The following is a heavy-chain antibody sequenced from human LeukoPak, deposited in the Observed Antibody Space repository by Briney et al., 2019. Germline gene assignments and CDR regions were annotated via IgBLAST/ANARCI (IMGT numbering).Heavy chain of an antibody. CDR1: GYTFTGYY. Sequence: GASVKVSCKASGYTFTGYYMHWVRQAPGQGLEWMGWINPNSGGTNYAQKFQGRVTMTRDTSISTAYMELSRLRSDDTAVYYCARSPVRGVIGGSYYYYYMDVWGKGTTVTISS. D-gene: IGHD3-10*01. J-gene: IGHJ6*03. V-gene: IGHV1-2*02. CDR2: INPNSGGT. CDR3: ARSPVRGVIGGSYYYYYMDV.